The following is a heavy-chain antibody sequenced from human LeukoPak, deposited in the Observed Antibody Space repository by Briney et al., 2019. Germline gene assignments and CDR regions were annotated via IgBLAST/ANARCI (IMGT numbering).Heavy chain of an antibody. CDR3: TTLKAETNAFDI. D-gene: IGHD1-1*01. Sequence: SGGSLRLSCAASGFIFSNYAMSWVRQAPGKGLEWIGRIQTKTDFGTTDYAAPVEGRFTISRDDSKNTLYLQVNSLKTEDTAVYYCTTLKAETNAFDIWGQGTMVTVSS. CDR1: GFIFSNYA. J-gene: IGHJ3*02. V-gene: IGHV3-15*01. CDR2: IQTKTDFGTT.